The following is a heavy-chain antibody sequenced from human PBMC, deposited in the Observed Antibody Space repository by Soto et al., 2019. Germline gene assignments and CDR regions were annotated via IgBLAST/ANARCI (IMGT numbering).Heavy chain of an antibody. D-gene: IGHD3-10*01. CDR2: ISAYNGNT. Sequence: QVQLVQSGAEVKKPGASVKVSCKAFGYTFTSYGISWVRQAPGQGLEWMGWISAYNGNTNYAQKLQGRVTMTTDTSTSTAYMELRSLRSDDTAVYYCARDRFGSLPYGGHYFDYWGQGTLVTVSS. CDR1: GYTFTSYG. J-gene: IGHJ4*02. V-gene: IGHV1-18*01. CDR3: ARDRFGSLPYGGHYFDY.